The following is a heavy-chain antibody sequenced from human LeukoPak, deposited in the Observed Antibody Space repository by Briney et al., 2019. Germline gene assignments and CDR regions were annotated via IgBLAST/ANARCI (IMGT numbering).Heavy chain of an antibody. CDR3: AREQTEYSSGWYYYTRVRGPMDY. V-gene: IGHV1-69*13. J-gene: IGHJ4*02. Sequence: SVKVSCKASGGTFSSYAISWVRQAPGQGLEWMGGIIPIFGTANHAQKFQGRVTITADESTSTAYMELSSLRSEDTAVYYCAREQTEYSSGWYYYTRVRGPMDYWGQGTLVTVSS. D-gene: IGHD6-19*01. CDR1: GGTFSSYA. CDR2: IIPIFGTA.